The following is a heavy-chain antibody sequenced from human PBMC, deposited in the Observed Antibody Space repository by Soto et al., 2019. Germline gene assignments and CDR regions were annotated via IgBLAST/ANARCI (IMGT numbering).Heavy chain of an antibody. V-gene: IGHV1-69*06. Sequence: QVQLVQSGAEVKKPGSSVMVSCKAPGGTFNNYAISWVRQAPGQGLEWMGGIIPIFGTANYAQKFQGRVTITADKSSSTAYMDLYSLRSEDTAVYFCAAALRLGELGYYGLDVWGQGTTVTVSS. CDR3: AAALRLGELGYYGLDV. CDR2: IIPIFGTA. J-gene: IGHJ6*02. D-gene: IGHD3-16*01. CDR1: GGTFNNYA.